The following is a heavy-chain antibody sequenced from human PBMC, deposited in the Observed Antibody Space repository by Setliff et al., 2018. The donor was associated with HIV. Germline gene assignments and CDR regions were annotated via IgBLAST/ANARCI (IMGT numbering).Heavy chain of an antibody. CDR2: INHRGST. D-gene: IGHD3-3*01. J-gene: IGHJ6*03. Sequence: PSETLSLTCAVYGDSLSGYQWTWIRQAPGKGLEWIGEINHRGSTIYNPSLKSRVTILVDTSKNEFSLKLSSVTAADTAMYYCAKDVYDYDFGGYFYMDVWGKGTTVTVSS. V-gene: IGHV4-34*01. CDR1: GDSLSGYQ. CDR3: AKDVYDYDFGGYFYMDV.